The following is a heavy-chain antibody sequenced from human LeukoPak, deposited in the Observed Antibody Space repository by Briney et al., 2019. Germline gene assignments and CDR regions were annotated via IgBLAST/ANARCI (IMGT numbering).Heavy chain of an antibody. CDR2: MNPNSGNK. Sequence: GASVKVSCKASGYTFTRFDINWVRQTTGQVLEWMGWMNPNSGNKGYAQKFQGRFTMTMNTSTSTAYMELTSLTSEDTAVYYCARGQKSSGYWFDPWGQETLSPSP. J-gene: IGHJ5*02. CDR3: ARGQKSSGYWFDP. D-gene: IGHD3-22*01. CDR1: GYTFTRFD. V-gene: IGHV1-8*01.